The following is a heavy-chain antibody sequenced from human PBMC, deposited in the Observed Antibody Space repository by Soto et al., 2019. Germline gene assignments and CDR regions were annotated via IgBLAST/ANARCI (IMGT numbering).Heavy chain of an antibody. CDR3: VAGSPFEY. J-gene: IGHJ4*02. Sequence: GGSLRLSCAASGFIFRDAWISWVRQAPGKGLEWIGRVKSKSEGGTTDYAALVKGRFTVSRDDSINTVSLQIDSLKMEDTAVYFCVAGSPFEYWGQGTLVTVSS. V-gene: IGHV3-15*05. CDR2: VKSKSEGGTT. CDR1: GFIFRDAW. D-gene: IGHD2-21*01.